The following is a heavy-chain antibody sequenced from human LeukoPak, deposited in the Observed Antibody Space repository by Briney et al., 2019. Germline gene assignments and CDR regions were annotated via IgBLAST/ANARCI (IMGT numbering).Heavy chain of an antibody. V-gene: IGHV4-59*08. CDR1: GGSISSYY. D-gene: IGHD3-22*01. CDR3: ARLDRSLGYCYDSSGYYWVGAFDI. Sequence: PSETLSLTCTVSGGSISSYYWSWIRQPPGKGLEWIGYIYYSGSTNYNPSLKSRVTISVDTSKNQFSLKLSSVTAADTAVYYCARLDRSLGYCYDSSGYYWVGAFDIWGQGTMVTVSS. CDR2: IYYSGST. J-gene: IGHJ3*02.